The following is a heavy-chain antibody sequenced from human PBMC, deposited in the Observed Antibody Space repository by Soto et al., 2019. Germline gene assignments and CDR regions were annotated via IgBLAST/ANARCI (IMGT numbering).Heavy chain of an antibody. CDR2: IYWDDDK. CDR3: AHSGEVQLWVYFDY. Sequence: QITLKESGPTLVKPTQTLTLTCTFSGFSLSTSGVGVGWIRQPPGKTLEWLALIYWDDDKRYSPSMKSRLAITKDTSKSHVVLTMTNMDPVDTATYYCAHSGEVQLWVYFDYWGQGTLVTVSS. D-gene: IGHD5-18*01. CDR1: GFSLSTSGVG. V-gene: IGHV2-5*02. J-gene: IGHJ4*02.